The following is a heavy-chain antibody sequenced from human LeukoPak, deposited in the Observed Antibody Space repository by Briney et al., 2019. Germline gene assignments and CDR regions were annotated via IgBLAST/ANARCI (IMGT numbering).Heavy chain of an antibody. CDR3: GRGRDIEVVAY. D-gene: IGHD5-12*01. J-gene: IGHJ4*02. CDR1: GYTFTSYG. V-gene: IGHV1-8*01. CDR2: MNPNNGNT. Sequence: ASVKVSCKASGYTFTSYGINWVRQAPGQGLEWMGWMNPNNGNTGCAQKFQGRLTMTRDTSISTAYMELSSLRSEDTAVYYCGRGRDIEVVAYWGQGTLVTVSS.